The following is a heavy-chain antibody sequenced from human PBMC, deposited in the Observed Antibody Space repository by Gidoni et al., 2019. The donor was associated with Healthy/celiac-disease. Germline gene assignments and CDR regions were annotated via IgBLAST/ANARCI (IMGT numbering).Heavy chain of an antibody. D-gene: IGHD6-13*01. V-gene: IGHV3-21*01. CDR2: ISSSSSYI. J-gene: IGHJ6*02. Sequence: EVQLVESGGGLVKPGGSLRLSCSASGFTFCSYSMNWVRQAPGKGLEWVSAISSSSSYIDYADSVKGRFTISRDNAKNSLYLQMNSLRAEDTAVYYCARASGYSSSAGNYYYGMDVWGQGTTVTVSS. CDR3: ARASGYSSSAGNYYYGMDV. CDR1: GFTFCSYS.